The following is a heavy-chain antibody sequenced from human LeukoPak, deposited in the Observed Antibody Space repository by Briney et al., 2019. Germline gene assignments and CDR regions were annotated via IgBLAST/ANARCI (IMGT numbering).Heavy chain of an antibody. Sequence: SETLSLTCTVSGGSISSSSYYWGWIRQPPGKGLEWIGSIYYSGSTYYNPSLKSRVTISVDTSKNQFSLKLSSVTAADTAVYYCARALPQMATISNLFDYWGQGTLVTVSS. CDR1: GGSISSSSYY. J-gene: IGHJ4*02. V-gene: IGHV4-39*01. CDR2: IYYSGST. D-gene: IGHD5-24*01. CDR3: ARALPQMATISNLFDY.